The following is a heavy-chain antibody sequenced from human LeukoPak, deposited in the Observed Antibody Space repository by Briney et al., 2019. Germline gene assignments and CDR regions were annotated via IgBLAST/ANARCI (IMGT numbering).Heavy chain of an antibody. D-gene: IGHD3-22*01. CDR3: AKDHSPTYDSSGYYLPHVAFDI. Sequence: AGSLRLSCAASGFTFSSYAMSWVRQAPGKGLEWVSAISGSGGSTHYPDSVKGRFNKTRDNSKVDLYLQMNSLRAEDTAVYYCAKDHSPTYDSSGYYLPHVAFDIWGQGTMVTVSS. J-gene: IGHJ3*02. CDR1: GFTFSSYA. V-gene: IGHV3-23*01. CDR2: ISGSGGST.